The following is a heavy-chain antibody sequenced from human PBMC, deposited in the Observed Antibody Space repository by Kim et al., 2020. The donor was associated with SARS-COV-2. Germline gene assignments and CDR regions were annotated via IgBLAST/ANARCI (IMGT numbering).Heavy chain of an antibody. CDR2: IYLSNSLA. D-gene: IGHD1-1*01. CDR3: AGALDGTVYWSS. J-gene: IGHJ5*02. CDR1: GYSVSNHW. Sequence: GESLKISCQGSGYSVSNHWLGWVRQMPGKGLEWMAIIYLSNSLAQYTPSFRGQVTISADKSISTAYLQWSSLEASDNAIYYCAGALDGTVYWSSWGQGTLVTVSS. V-gene: IGHV5-51*01.